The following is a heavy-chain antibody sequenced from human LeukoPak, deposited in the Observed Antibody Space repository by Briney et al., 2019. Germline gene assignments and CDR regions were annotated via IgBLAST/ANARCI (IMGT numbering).Heavy chain of an antibody. D-gene: IGHD3-9*01. CDR3: VRDLTSGARFDF. V-gene: IGHV3-30*03. Sequence: GGSLRLSCAASGFTFDDYAMHWVRQTPGKGMEWVAIISSDGNTQSYADPLKGRFTISRDNFRDTVFLELTTLRPEDTGLYYCVRDLTSGARFDFWGPGTLVTVSS. CDR2: ISSDGNTQ. CDR1: GFTFDDYA. J-gene: IGHJ4*01.